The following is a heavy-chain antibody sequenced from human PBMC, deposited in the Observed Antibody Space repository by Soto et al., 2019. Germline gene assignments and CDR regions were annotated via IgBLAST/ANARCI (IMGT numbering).Heavy chain of an antibody. V-gene: IGHV4-30-2*01. J-gene: IGHJ5*02. Sequence: SETLSLTCTVSGGSISSDGYSWSWIRQPPGKGLEWIGYIYHSGSTYYNPSLKSRATIPVDRSKNQFSLKLSSVTAADTAVYFCAREEYGGQYKWFDPWGQGTLVTVSS. CDR1: GGSISSDGYS. D-gene: IGHD3-10*01. CDR2: IYHSGST. CDR3: AREEYGGQYKWFDP.